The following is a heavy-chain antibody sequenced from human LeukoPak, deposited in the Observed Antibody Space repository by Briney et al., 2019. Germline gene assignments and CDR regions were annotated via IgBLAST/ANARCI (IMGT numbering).Heavy chain of an antibody. Sequence: ASVKVSCKVSGYTLTELSMHWVRQAPGKGLEWMGGFDPEDGETIYAQKFQGRVTMTEDTSTDTAYMELSSLRSEDTAVYYCATDPLYYYDSSGYYYFDYWGQETLVTVSS. V-gene: IGHV1-24*01. J-gene: IGHJ4*02. CDR3: ATDPLYYYDSSGYYYFDY. CDR2: FDPEDGET. D-gene: IGHD3-22*01. CDR1: GYTLTELS.